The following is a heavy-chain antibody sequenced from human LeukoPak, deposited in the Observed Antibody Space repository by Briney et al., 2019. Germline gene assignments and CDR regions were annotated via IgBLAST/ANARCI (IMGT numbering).Heavy chain of an antibody. CDR1: GFIFSNVW. Sequence: KPGGSLRLSCAASGFIFSNVWMSWVRQAPGKGLEWVGRIKSKKDGGTLDYAAPVKGRFIISRDDSKNTLYLQMNSLKTEDTAVYYCTWDTVTAPFYWGQGTLVTVSS. J-gene: IGHJ4*02. CDR2: IKSKKDGGTL. V-gene: IGHV3-15*01. D-gene: IGHD4-17*01. CDR3: TWDTVTAPFY.